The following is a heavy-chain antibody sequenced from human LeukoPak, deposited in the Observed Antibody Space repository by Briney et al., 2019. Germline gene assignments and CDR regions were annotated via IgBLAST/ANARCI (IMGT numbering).Heavy chain of an antibody. CDR2: IYPGDSDT. J-gene: IGHJ4*02. V-gene: IGHV5-51*01. CDR3: ARQAPSVVVAATGDFDY. D-gene: IGHD2-15*01. CDR1: GYSFTSYW. Sequence: GESLKISCKGSGYSFTSYWIGWVRQMPGKGLEWMGIIYPGDSDTRYRPSFEGQFTISADKSISTAYLQWSSLKASDTSMYYCARQAPSVVVAATGDFDYWGQGTLVTVSS.